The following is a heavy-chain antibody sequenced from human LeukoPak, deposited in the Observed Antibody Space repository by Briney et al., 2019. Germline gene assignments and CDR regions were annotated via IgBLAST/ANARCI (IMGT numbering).Heavy chain of an antibody. CDR1: GFTFSSYW. D-gene: IGHD3-10*01. CDR2: INQHGSEE. Sequence: GGSLRLSCAASGFTFSSYWMSWVRQAPGKGLEWVANINQHGSEEYYVDSVRGRFTISRDNAENSLYLQMNSLRAEDTAVYYCARHNLKDESGSFSHWGQGTLVTVSS. J-gene: IGHJ4*02. CDR3: ARHNLKDESGSFSH. V-gene: IGHV3-7*01.